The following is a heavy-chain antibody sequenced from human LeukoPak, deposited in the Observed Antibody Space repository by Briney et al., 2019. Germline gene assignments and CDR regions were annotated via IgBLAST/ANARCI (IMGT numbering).Heavy chain of an antibody. J-gene: IGHJ6*03. CDR3: AREQYSSGWWNYYYYMDV. CDR2: IKQDGSEK. D-gene: IGHD6-19*01. CDR1: GFTFSSYW. V-gene: IGHV3-7*01. Sequence: GGSLRLSCAASGFTFSSYWMSWVRQAPGKGLEWVANIKQDGSEKYYVDSVKGRFTISRDNAKNSLYLQMNSLRAEDTAVYYCAREQYSSGWWNYYYYMDVWGKGTTVTASS.